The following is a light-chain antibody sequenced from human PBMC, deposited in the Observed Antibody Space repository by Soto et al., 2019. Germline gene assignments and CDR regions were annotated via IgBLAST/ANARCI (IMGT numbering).Light chain of an antibody. V-gene: IGLV1-44*01. CDR2: SNN. CDR1: ISNIGSNT. Sequence: QSVLTQPPSASGTPGQTVTISCSGSISNIGSNTVNWYQQLPGTAPKLLIYSNNQRPSGVPDRFSGSKSGTSASLAISGLQSEDEAYYYCATWDDSLNGMVFGGGTKLTVL. CDR3: ATWDDSLNGMV. J-gene: IGLJ2*01.